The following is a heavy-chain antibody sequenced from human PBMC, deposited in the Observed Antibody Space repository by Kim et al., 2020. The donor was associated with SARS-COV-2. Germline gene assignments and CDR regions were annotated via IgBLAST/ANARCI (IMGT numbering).Heavy chain of an antibody. V-gene: IGHV4-39*01. Sequence: SETLSLTCTVSGGSISSSSYYWGWIRQPPGKGLEWIGSIYYSGSTYYNPSLKSRVTISVDTSKNQFSLKLSSVTAADTAVYYCARQVDRQLWPYYYYYYGMDVWGQGTTVTVSS. CDR3: ARQVDRQLWPYYYYYYGMDV. CDR1: GGSISSSSYY. CDR2: IYYSGST. J-gene: IGHJ6*02. D-gene: IGHD5-18*01.